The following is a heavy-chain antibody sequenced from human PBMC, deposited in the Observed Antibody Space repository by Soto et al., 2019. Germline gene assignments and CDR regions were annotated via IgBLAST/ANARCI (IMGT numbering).Heavy chain of an antibody. CDR3: ARGGATPMVLTY. Sequence: SETLSLTCTVSGGSISSGGYSWSWIRQPPGKGLEWIGYIYQSGSTYYNPSLKSRVTISVDKSKNQFSLKLNSVTAADTAVYYCARGGATPMVLTYWGQGTRVTVSS. V-gene: IGHV4-30-2*01. D-gene: IGHD5-18*01. CDR1: GGSISSGGYS. CDR2: IYQSGST. J-gene: IGHJ4*02.